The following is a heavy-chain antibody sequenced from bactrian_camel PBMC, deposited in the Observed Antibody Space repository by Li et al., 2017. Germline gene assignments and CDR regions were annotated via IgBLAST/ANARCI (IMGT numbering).Heavy chain of an antibody. CDR3: YTVGSWCPYNV. CDR1: GYTFSASA. CDR2: IYTGIMST. D-gene: IGHD5*01. J-gene: IGHJ4*01. Sequence: QLVESGGGSVQPGGSLRLSCAASGYTFSASANRMGWFREVPGAWREGVATIYTGIMSTYYADSVKGRFTLSQDNAKNTASLQMNSLKPEDTAMYYCYTVGSWCPYNVWGQGTQVTVS. V-gene: IGHV3S31*01.